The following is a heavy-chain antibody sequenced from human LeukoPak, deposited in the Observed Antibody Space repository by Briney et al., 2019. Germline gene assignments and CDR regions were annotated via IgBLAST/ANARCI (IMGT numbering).Heavy chain of an antibody. Sequence: GGSLRLSCAASGFTFSSNVMNWVRQAPGKGLEWVSSISGSASSTYYADSVKGRFTISRDNSKNTLYLEMNSLNAEDTAVYYCARRGRTYGWGDFYYWGQGTLVTVPS. CDR2: ISGSASST. D-gene: IGHD3-16*01. J-gene: IGHJ4*02. V-gene: IGHV3-23*01. CDR3: ARRGRTYGWGDFYY. CDR1: GFTFSSNV.